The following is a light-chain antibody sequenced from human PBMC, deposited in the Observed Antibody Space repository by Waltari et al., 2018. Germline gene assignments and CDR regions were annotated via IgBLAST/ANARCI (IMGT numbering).Light chain of an antibody. CDR3: SLYMDSGIWV. CDR1: PRQVSSTSY. CDR2: KAN. Sequence: QTVVTQEPSLSVSPGGTVTLTCAYSPRQVSSTSYASWYQQTPGQAPPTLVYKANIRSPGVPDRFSGSIFGNIASLTISGVQADDESDYYCSLYMDSGIWVFGGGTKLTVL. J-gene: IGLJ3*02. V-gene: IGLV8-61*01.